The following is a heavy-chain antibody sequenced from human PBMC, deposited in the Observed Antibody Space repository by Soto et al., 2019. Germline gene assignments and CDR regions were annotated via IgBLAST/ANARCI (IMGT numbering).Heavy chain of an antibody. CDR3: ASLYDYSSGNFDY. D-gene: IGHD3-22*01. Sequence: QVQLVQSGAEVKRPGSSLKVSCKASGDTFSKSTFSWVRQVPGQGLEWMGRFIPMLGTSNYAQKFQGRVTITADKSKSTAYMDLSSLTPEDTAVYYCASLYDYSSGNFDYWGQGILVTVYS. CDR2: FIPMLGTS. CDR1: GDTFSKST. V-gene: IGHV1-69*08. J-gene: IGHJ4*02.